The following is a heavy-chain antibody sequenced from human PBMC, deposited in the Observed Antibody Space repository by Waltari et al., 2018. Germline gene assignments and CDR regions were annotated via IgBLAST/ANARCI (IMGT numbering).Heavy chain of an antibody. V-gene: IGHV5-51*01. CDR3: ARRLLWFGASEYYFDY. CDR2: IYPGDSDT. Sequence: EVLLVQSGAEVTKPGESLKISCKGAGYSFTTYWIGWVRQMPGKGLEWMGVIYPGDSDTRYSPSFQGQVTISVDKSISTAYLQLNSLKASDTAMYYCARRLLWFGASEYYFDYWGQGTLVTVSS. D-gene: IGHD3-10*01. J-gene: IGHJ4*02. CDR1: GYSFTTYW.